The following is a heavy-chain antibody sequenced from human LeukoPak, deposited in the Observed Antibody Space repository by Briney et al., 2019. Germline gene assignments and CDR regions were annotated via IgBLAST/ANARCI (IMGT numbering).Heavy chain of an antibody. Sequence: GALRLSCAASGFTVSSNYMSWVRQAPGKGLEWVPVIYSGDNTYYADSVKGRFTISRDISKNTLFLQMNSLRAEDTAVYYCAKSPSITIFGVVIVSYYMDVWGKGTTVTVSS. V-gene: IGHV3-66*01. D-gene: IGHD3-3*01. CDR2: IYSGDNT. CDR1: GFTVSSNY. CDR3: AKSPSITIFGVVIVSYYMDV. J-gene: IGHJ6*03.